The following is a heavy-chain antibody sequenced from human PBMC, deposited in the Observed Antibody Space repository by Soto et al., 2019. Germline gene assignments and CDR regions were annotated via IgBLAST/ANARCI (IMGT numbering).Heavy chain of an antibody. CDR1: GYSFTSNW. J-gene: IGHJ5*02. Sequence: GESLKISCKGSGYSFTSNWIVWVRQMPGKGLEWMGIIHPGESDIRYSPSFQGQVTISADKSISTAYLQWSSLKASDTAMYYCAKWPVGASRNWFDPWGQGTLVTVSS. CDR2: IHPGESDI. CDR3: AKWPVGASRNWFDP. D-gene: IGHD1-26*01. V-gene: IGHV5-51*01.